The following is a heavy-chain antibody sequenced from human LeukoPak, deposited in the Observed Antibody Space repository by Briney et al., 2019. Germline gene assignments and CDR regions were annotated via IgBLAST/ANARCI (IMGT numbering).Heavy chain of an antibody. CDR3: ARHFFPSDSGSSRTPFDY. V-gene: IGHV4-39*01. CDR1: GGSFSSSSYY. J-gene: IGHJ4*02. CDR2: VYYCGST. Sequence: SETLSLTCTVSGGSFSSSSYYWGWIRQSPRKGLEWIGSVYYCGSTYYNPSLKSRVTISVDTSKNQFSLKLSSVTAADTAVYYCARHFFPSDSGSSRTPFDYWGQGALVTVSS. D-gene: IGHD3-10*01.